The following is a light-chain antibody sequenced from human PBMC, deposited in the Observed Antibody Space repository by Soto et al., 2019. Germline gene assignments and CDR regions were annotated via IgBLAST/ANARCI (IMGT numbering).Light chain of an antibody. CDR1: QGISSY. Sequence: DIQLTQSPSFLSASVGDRVTITCRASQGISSYLAWYQQKPGKAPKLLIYAASTLQSGVPSRFSGSGSGTEFTLTISSLQPEDFATYYSQQLNSYPLTCGGGNKVEIK. CDR3: QQLNSYPLT. CDR2: AAS. J-gene: IGKJ4*01. V-gene: IGKV1-9*01.